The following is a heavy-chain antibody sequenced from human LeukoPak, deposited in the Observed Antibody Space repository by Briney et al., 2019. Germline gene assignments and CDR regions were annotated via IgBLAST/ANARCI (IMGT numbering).Heavy chain of an antibody. CDR3: ARDVGNFDY. J-gene: IGHJ4*02. Sequence: SGGSLTLSCAASGFIFSNYWMHWVRQAPGKGLVWVSRINGDGISTGYADSVKGRFTVSRDNAKKTLYLQMNSLRAEDTAVYYCARDVGNFDYWGTRIIVTVSS. CDR2: INGDGIST. V-gene: IGHV3-74*01. CDR1: GFIFSNYW.